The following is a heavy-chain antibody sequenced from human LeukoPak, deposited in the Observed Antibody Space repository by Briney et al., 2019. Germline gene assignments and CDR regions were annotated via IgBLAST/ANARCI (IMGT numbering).Heavy chain of an antibody. CDR1: GYTFSSYG. J-gene: IGHJ4*02. V-gene: IGHV1-69*06. Sequence: ASVKVSCKASGYTFSSYGISWVRQAPGQGLEWMGGIIPIFGTANYAQKFQGRVTITADKSTSTAYMELSSLRSEDTAVYYCASLVVAGVYYFDYWGQGTLVTVSS. CDR3: ASLVVAGVYYFDY. CDR2: IIPIFGTA. D-gene: IGHD2-15*01.